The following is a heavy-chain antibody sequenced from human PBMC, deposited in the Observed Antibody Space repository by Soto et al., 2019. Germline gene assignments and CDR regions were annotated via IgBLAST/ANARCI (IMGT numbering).Heavy chain of an antibody. CDR2: IIPIFGTA. CDR1: GGTFSSYA. V-gene: IGHV1-69*13. Sequence: GASVKVSCKASGGTFSSYAISWVRQAPGQGLEWMGGIIPIFGTANYAQKFQGRVTITADESTSTAYMELSSLRSEDTAVYYCARESGYYYGMDVWGQGTTVTVSS. CDR3: ARESGYYYGMDV. J-gene: IGHJ6*02. D-gene: IGHD3-10*01.